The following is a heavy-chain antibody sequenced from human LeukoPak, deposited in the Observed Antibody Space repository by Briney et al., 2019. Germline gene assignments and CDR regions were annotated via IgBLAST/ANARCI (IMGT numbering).Heavy chain of an antibody. CDR1: GFTFSRYD. D-gene: IGHD5-12*01. V-gene: IGHV3-13*01. CDR3: ARVRKYSGYYSWYFDL. Sequence: GGSLRLSWAASGFTFSRYDMHWVRQATGKGLEWVSAVCTAGDTYYPGSVKGRFTISRENAKNPLYLQMNSLRAGDTAVYYCARVRKYSGYYSWYFDLWGRGTLVTVSS. CDR2: VCTAGDT. J-gene: IGHJ2*01.